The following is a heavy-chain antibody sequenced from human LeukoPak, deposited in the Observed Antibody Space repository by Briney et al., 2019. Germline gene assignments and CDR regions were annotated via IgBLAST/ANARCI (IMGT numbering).Heavy chain of an antibody. D-gene: IGHD1-26*01. CDR3: AGGPSGYYYYYGMDV. V-gene: IGHV4-59*01. J-gene: IGHJ6*02. CDR2: YSGST. Sequence: SETLSLTCAVYGGSFSGYYWSWIRQPPGKGLEWIGYYSGSTNYNPSLKSRVTISVDTSKNQFSLKLSSVTAADTAVYYCAGGPSGYYYYYGMDVWGQGTTVTVSS. CDR1: GGSFSGYY.